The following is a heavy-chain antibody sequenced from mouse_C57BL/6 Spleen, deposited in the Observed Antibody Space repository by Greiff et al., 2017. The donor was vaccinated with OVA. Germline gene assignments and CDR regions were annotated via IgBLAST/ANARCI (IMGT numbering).Heavy chain of an antibody. J-gene: IGHJ3*01. V-gene: IGHV1-76*01. CDR3: ARWEGNYEAWFAY. CDR2: IYPGSGNT. D-gene: IGHD2-1*01. Sequence: QVQLQQSGAELVRPGASVKLSCKASGYTFTDYYINWVKQRPGQGLEWIARIYPGSGNTYYNEKFKGKATLTAEKSSSTAYMQLSSLTSEDSAVYFCARWEGNYEAWFAYWGQGTLVTVSA. CDR1: GYTFTDYY.